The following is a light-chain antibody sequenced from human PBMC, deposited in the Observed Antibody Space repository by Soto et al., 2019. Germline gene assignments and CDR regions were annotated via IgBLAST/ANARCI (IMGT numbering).Light chain of an antibody. V-gene: IGKV1-39*01. CDR2: AAS. J-gene: IGKJ1*01. CDR1: QSISSY. CDR3: QQRYNTPWT. Sequence: DIQMTQSPSSLSASVGDRVTITCRASQSISSYLNWYQQKPGKVPRLLIYAASIVQSGVPSRFSGSGSGTDFTIPISSLQPADFATYYCQQRYNTPWTFGQGTKVDIK.